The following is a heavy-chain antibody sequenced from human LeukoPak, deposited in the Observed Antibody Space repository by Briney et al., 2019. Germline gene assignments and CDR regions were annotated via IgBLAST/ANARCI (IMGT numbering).Heavy chain of an antibody. Sequence: GESLKISCKGSGYSFTSYWIGWVRQMPGKGLEWMGIIYPGDSDTRYSPSFQGQVTISADKSISTAYLQWSSLKASDTAMYYCARYFDWLSTKYYFDYWGQGTPVTDSS. CDR3: ARYFDWLSTKYYFDY. V-gene: IGHV5-51*01. CDR2: IYPGDSDT. CDR1: GYSFTSYW. D-gene: IGHD3-9*01. J-gene: IGHJ4*02.